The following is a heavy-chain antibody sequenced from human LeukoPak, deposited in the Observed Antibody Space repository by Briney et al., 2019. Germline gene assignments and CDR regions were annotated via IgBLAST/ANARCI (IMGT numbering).Heavy chain of an antibody. D-gene: IGHD1-1*01. Sequence: GGSLRLSCAASGLTFSSHWMHWVRQAPGKGLEWVSAIRGSGGNTYYADSVKGRFTISRDNSKNTLYLQMNSLRAEDTAVYYCAKAPNWAPDYWGQGTLVTVSS. CDR2: IRGSGGNT. CDR1: GLTFSSHW. J-gene: IGHJ4*02. CDR3: AKAPNWAPDY. V-gene: IGHV3-23*01.